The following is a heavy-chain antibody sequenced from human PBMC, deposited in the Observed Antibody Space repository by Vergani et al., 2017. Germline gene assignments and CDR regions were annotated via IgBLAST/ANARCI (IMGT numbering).Heavy chain of an antibody. CDR2: ISGSGGRT. Sequence: EVQLLESGGGLVQPGGSLRLSCAASGFTFSSYAMSWVRQAPGKGLEWVSAISGSGGRTYYADSVKGRFTISRDNSKNTLYLQMNSLRAEDTAVYYCAKVGYYYDSSGYLGGDAFDYWGQGTLVTVSS. CDR1: GFTFSSYA. D-gene: IGHD3-22*01. V-gene: IGHV3-23*01. CDR3: AKVGYYYDSSGYLGGDAFDY. J-gene: IGHJ4*02.